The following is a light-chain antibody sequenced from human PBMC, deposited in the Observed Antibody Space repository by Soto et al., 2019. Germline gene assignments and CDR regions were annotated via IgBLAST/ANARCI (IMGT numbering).Light chain of an antibody. Sequence: DILMTQSPSILSASPGDRATLSCRASQSISRNLAWYQQKPGQAPRLLIYGASTRASGVPARFSGSGSGTEFTLTISSLQSDDFAVYYCQQYNHWSALTFGGGTKVDIK. V-gene: IGKV3-15*01. CDR1: QSISRN. CDR3: QQYNHWSALT. J-gene: IGKJ4*01. CDR2: GAS.